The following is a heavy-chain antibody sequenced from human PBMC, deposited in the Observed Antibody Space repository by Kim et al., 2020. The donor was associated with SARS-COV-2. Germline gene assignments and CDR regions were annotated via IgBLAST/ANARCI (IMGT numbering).Heavy chain of an antibody. Sequence: KGRFTISRDNGKNSLYLQMDGLRAEDTAVYYCARDRRDSYNWDYYYYMDVWGKGTTVTVSS. V-gene: IGHV3-11*01. CDR3: ARDRRDSYNWDYYYYMDV. D-gene: IGHD1-1*01. J-gene: IGHJ6*03.